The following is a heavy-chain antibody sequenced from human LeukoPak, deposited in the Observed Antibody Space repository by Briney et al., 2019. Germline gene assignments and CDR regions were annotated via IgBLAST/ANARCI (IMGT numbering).Heavy chain of an antibody. V-gene: IGHV3-30*02. Sequence: GGSLRLSCAASGFTFSSYGMHWVRQAPGKGLEWVAFIRYDGSNKYYADSVKGRFTISRDNSKNTLYLQMNSLRAEDTAVYYCAKERFSGYSSSWYTFDYWGQGTLVTVSS. J-gene: IGHJ4*02. CDR2: IRYDGSNK. CDR3: AKERFSGYSSSWYTFDY. CDR1: GFTFSSYG. D-gene: IGHD6-13*01.